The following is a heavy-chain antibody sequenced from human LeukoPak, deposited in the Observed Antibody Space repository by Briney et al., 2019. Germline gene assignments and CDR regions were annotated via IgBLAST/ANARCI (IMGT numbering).Heavy chain of an antibody. J-gene: IGHJ4*02. Sequence: GGSLRLSCSGSGFTFSSSWTQWVRQVPGKGLVWVSRLNNDGSTAYADSVKGRFIISRDSAKNTLYLEMSSLRAEDTAVYYCVRSRGYFDSWGQGTLVTVSS. CDR3: VRSRGYFDS. V-gene: IGHV3-74*01. CDR2: LNNDGST. CDR1: GFTFSSSW.